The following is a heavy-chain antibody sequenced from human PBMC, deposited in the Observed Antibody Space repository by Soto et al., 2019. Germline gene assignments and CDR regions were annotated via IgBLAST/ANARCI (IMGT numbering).Heavy chain of an antibody. Sequence: GGSLRLSCAASGFTFSSYSMNWVRQAPGKGLEWASSISRSSSYIYYADSVKGRFTISRDNAKNSLYLQMNSLRAEDTAVYYCAKEKISTSCCNWFDPWGQGTLVTVSS. D-gene: IGHD2-2*01. J-gene: IGHJ5*02. CDR3: AKEKISTSCCNWFDP. CDR2: ISRSSSYI. CDR1: GFTFSSYS. V-gene: IGHV3-21*04.